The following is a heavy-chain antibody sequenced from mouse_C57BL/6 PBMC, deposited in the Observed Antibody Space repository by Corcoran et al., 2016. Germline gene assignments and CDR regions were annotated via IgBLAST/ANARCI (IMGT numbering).Heavy chain of an antibody. CDR3: ARPNSFITTVVATDY. D-gene: IGHD1-1*01. V-gene: IGHV1-26*01. CDR2: INPNNGGT. J-gene: IGHJ2*01. Sequence: EVQLQQSGPELVKPGASVKISCKASGYTFTDYYMNWVKQSHGKSLEWIGDINPNNGGTSYNQKFKGKATLTVEKSSSTAYMEIRSLTSEDSAVYYCARPNSFITTVVATDYWGQGTTLTVSS. CDR1: GYTFTDYY.